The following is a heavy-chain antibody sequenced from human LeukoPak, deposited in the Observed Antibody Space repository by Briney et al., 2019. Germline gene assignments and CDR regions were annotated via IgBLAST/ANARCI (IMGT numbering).Heavy chain of an antibody. D-gene: IGHD5-18*01. Sequence: PGGSLRLSCAASGFTFSSYAMHWVRQAPGKGLEWVAVISYDGSNKYYADSVKGRFTISRDNSKNTLYLQMNSLRAEDTAVYYCASMDTTMATIIDYWAREPWSPSPQ. CDR3: ASMDTTMATIIDY. J-gene: IGHJ4*02. CDR2: ISYDGSNK. V-gene: IGHV3-30-3*01. CDR1: GFTFSSYA.